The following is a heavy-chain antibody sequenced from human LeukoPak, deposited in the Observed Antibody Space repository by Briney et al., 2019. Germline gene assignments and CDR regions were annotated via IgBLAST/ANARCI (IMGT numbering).Heavy chain of an antibody. CDR2: MNPNSGNT. Sequence: ASVKVSCKASGYTFTSYDINWVRQATGQGLEWMGWMNPNSGNTGYAQKFQGRVTMTRNTSISTAYMELSSLRSEDTAVYYCARGQLFSGSYYYYMDVWGKGTTVTISS. CDR1: GYTFTSYD. D-gene: IGHD2-2*01. V-gene: IGHV1-8*01. CDR3: ARGQLFSGSYYYYMDV. J-gene: IGHJ6*03.